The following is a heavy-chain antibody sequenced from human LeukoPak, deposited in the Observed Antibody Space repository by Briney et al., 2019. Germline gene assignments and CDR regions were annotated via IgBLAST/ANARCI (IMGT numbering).Heavy chain of an antibody. CDR2: IYYSGST. CDR1: GGSISSSSYY. V-gene: IGHV4-39*07. CDR3: ARSRPSRTWFDP. D-gene: IGHD1-14*01. J-gene: IGHJ5*02. Sequence: PSETLSLTCTVSGGSISSSSYYWGWIRQPPGKGLEWIGSIYYSGSTYYNPSLKRRVTISVDTSKNQFSLKLSSLPAADPAVYYCARSRPSRTWFDPWGQGPWSPSPQ.